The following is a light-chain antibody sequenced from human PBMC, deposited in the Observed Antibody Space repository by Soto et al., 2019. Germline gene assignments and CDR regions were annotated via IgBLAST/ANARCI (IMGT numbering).Light chain of an antibody. CDR3: YSYAGNTRV. CDR2: EVT. Sequence: QSALTQPASVSGSPGQSVTISCTGTSSDVGDYEYVSWYQQYPGKAPKLIIYEVTKRPSGVPDRFSGSKSGNAASLTVSGLLAEDEADYYCYSYAGNTRVFGTGTKLTVL. CDR1: SSDVGDYEY. V-gene: IGLV2-8*01. J-gene: IGLJ1*01.